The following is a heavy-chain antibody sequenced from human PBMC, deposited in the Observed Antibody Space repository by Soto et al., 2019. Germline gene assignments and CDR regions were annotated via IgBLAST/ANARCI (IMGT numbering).Heavy chain of an antibody. V-gene: IGHV5-51*01. Sequence: PGESLKISCKGSGYSFTSYWIGWVRQMPGKGLEWLGIIYPGDSDTRYSPSFRGQVTISADKSISTAYLQWSSLKASDTAMYYCARRTYYYDSSGYYYYYGMDVWGQGTTVTVSS. CDR3: ARRTYYYDSSGYYYYYGMDV. D-gene: IGHD3-22*01. CDR1: GYSFTSYW. J-gene: IGHJ6*02. CDR2: IYPGDSDT.